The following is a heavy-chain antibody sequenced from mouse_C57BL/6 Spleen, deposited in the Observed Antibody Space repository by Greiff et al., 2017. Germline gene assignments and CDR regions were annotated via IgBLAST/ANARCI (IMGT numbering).Heavy chain of an antibody. D-gene: IGHD4-1*01. J-gene: IGHJ3*01. V-gene: IGHV1-72*01. CDR3: ANWGREGFAY. Sequence: VQLQQPGAELVKPGASVKLSCKASGYTFTSYWMHWVKQRPGRGLEGIGRIDPNSGGTKYNEKFKSKATLTVDKPSSPAYMQLSSLPSEDSAVYYCANWGREGFAYWGQGTLVTVSA. CDR2: IDPNSGGT. CDR1: GYTFTSYW.